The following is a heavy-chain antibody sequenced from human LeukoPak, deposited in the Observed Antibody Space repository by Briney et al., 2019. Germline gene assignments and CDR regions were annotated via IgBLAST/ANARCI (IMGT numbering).Heavy chain of an antibody. J-gene: IGHJ4*02. CDR3: ARGFLTGYYIFDY. V-gene: IGHV3-30*04. D-gene: IGHD3-9*01. Sequence: GRSLRLSCAASGFTFSSYAMHWVRQAPGKGLEWVAVISYEGSNKYYADSVKGRFTISRDNSKNTLYLQMNSLRAEDTAVYYCARGFLTGYYIFDYWGQGTLVTVSS. CDR2: ISYEGSNK. CDR1: GFTFSSYA.